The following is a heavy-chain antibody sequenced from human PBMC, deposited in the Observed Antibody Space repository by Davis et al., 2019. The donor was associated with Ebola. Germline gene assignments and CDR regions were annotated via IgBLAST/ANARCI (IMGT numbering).Heavy chain of an antibody. J-gene: IGHJ5*02. D-gene: IGHD3-3*01. CDR2: IYYSGST. V-gene: IGHV4-39*01. CDR3: ARPGYDFWSGPQGWFDP. CDR1: GGSISSSSYY. Sequence: SETLSLTCTVSGGSISSSSYYWGWIRQPPGKGLEWIGSIYYSGSTYYNPSLKSRVTISVDTSKNQFSLKLSSVTAADTAVYYCARPGYDFWSGPQGWFDPWGQGTLVTVSS.